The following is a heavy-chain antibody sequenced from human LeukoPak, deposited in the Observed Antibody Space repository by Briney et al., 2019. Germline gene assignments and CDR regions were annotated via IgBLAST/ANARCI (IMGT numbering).Heavy chain of an antibody. V-gene: IGHV1-8*01. CDR1: GYTFTSYD. D-gene: IGHD3-22*01. CDR2: MNPNSGNT. CDR3: ARALGSYYYDSSGYYQH. Sequence: GASVNVSCKASGYTFTSYDINWVRQATGQELEWMGWMNPNSGNTGYAQKFQGRVTMTRNTSISTAYMELSSLRSEDTAVYYCARALGSYYYDSSGYYQHWGQGTLVTVSS. J-gene: IGHJ1*01.